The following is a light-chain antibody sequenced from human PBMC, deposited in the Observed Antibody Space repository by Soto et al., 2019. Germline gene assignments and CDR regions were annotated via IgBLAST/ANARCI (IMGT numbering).Light chain of an antibody. CDR3: QHDYDHSRT. V-gene: IGKV1-5*03. CDR2: KAS. CDR1: QGIGDW. Sequence: DIQMTQSPSTLSASVGDRVTITCRASQGIGDWLAWFQQKPGKAPKLLIYKASNLESGVQSTFSGSTSGTEFTHNISSLQPDDSASYYCQHDYDHSRTFGQGTKVEIK. J-gene: IGKJ1*01.